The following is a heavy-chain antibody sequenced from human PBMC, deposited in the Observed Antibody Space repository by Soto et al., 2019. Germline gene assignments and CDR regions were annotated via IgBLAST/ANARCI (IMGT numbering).Heavy chain of an antibody. V-gene: IGHV1-8*01. CDR2: MNPNSGNT. D-gene: IGHD4-17*01. J-gene: IGHJ5*02. Sequence: QVQLVQCGAEVKKPGASVKVSCKASGYTFTSFDINWVRQATGQGLEYLGWMNPNSGNTAYVQKFQGRLTMTWDTSITTAYMELSSLRSEDTAVYFCARGIKYGAYSRWFDPWGQGTLVTVSS. CDR3: ARGIKYGAYSRWFDP. CDR1: GYTFTSFD.